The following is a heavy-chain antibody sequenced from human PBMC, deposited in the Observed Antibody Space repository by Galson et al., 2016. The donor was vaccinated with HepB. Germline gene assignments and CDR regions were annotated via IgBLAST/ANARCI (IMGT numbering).Heavy chain of an antibody. V-gene: IGHV3-23*01. D-gene: IGHD3-16*01. J-gene: IGHJ4*02. CDR3: AKMGTRVITTYYFGY. Sequence: SLRLSCAASGFTFSSYAITWVRQAPGKRLEWVSLSSDNGSTTYYADSVKERFTISRDNPKNTLYLQMNSLRAEDTAVYYCAKMGTRVITTYYFGYGGQGTLVTASS. CDR1: GFTFSSYA. CDR2: SSDNGSTT.